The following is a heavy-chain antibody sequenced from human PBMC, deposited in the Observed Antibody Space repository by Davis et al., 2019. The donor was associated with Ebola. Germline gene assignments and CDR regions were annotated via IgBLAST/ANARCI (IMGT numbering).Heavy chain of an antibody. V-gene: IGHV4-59*12. Sequence: SETLSLTCTVSGGSISGYYWSWIRQPPGKGLEWIGYIYYSGSTNYNPSLKSRVTISLDTSKNQFSVKLSSVTAADTAVYYCARVSAVATANYYYYYDGMDVWGKGTTVTVSS. CDR1: GGSISGYY. CDR3: ARVSAVATANYYYYYDGMDV. D-gene: IGHD4-23*01. CDR2: IYYSGST. J-gene: IGHJ6*04.